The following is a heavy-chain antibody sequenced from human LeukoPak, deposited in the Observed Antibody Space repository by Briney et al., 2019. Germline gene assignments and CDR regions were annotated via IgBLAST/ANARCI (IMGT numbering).Heavy chain of an antibody. D-gene: IGHD4-17*01. CDR3: ARDESAVTP. CDR1: GFTFSSYS. J-gene: IGHJ3*01. CDR2: ISSSSSSI. V-gene: IGHV3-48*01. Sequence: GGSLRLSCAASGFTFSSYSMNWVRQAPGKGLEWVSYISSSSSSIYYADSVKGRFTISRDNAKNALYMQMNSLRAEDTAVYYCARDESAVTPWGQGTTVTVSS.